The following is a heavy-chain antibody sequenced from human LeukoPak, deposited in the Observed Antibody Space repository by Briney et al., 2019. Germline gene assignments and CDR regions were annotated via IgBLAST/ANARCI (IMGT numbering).Heavy chain of an antibody. V-gene: IGHV3-33*08. J-gene: IGHJ6*04. D-gene: IGHD5-18*01. CDR2: IWYDGSNK. CDR3: AREGDTAMEYYYYGMDV. Sequence: GGSLRLSCAASGFTFDDYGMSWVRQAPGKGLEWVAVIWYDGSNKYYADSVKGRFTISRDNSKNTLYLQMNSLRAEDTAVYYCAREGDTAMEYYYYGMDVWGKGTTVTVSS. CDR1: GFTFDDYG.